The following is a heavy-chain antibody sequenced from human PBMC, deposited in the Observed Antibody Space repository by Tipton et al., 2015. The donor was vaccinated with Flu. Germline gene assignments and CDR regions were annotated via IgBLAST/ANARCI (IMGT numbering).Heavy chain of an antibody. CDR2: IYYAGGI. D-gene: IGHD2-21*01. V-gene: IGHV4-59*03. CDR1: GGSISSYY. J-gene: IGHJ4*02. CDR3: AASPWGLHGDSYFEL. Sequence: GLVKPSETLSLTCTVSGGSISSYYWSWIRQSPGKGLEWIAYIYYAGGINYNPSLKSRATISVDTPRNQFSLKLSAVTAADTAVYYCAASPWGLHGDSYFELWGRGVLVTVSS.